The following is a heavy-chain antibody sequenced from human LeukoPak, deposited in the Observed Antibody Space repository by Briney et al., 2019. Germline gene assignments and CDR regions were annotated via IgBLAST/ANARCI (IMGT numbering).Heavy chain of an antibody. CDR2: IYYSGST. CDR1: SGSISGYY. V-gene: IGHV4-59*01. Sequence: PSGTLSLTCTVSSGSISGYYWSWIRQPPGKGLDWIGYIYYSGSTKYSPSLKSRVTISVDTSKNQFSLKMSSVTAADTAVYYCARTSDSSGYYYLFDYWGQGTLVTVSS. J-gene: IGHJ4*02. CDR3: ARTSDSSGYYYLFDY. D-gene: IGHD3-22*01.